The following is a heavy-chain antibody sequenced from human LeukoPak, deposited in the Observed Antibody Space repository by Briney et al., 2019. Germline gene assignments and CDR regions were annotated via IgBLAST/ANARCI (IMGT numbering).Heavy chain of an antibody. CDR2: IVPIFGTA. CDR3: ASARAWDSSSYPYYYYYYMDV. J-gene: IGHJ6*03. D-gene: IGHD6-6*01. V-gene: IGHV1-69*01. CDR1: GGTFSSYA. Sequence: SVKVSCKASGGTFSSYAISWVRQARGQGLEWMGGIVPIFGTANYAQKFQGRVTITADESTSTAYMELSSLRSGGTAVYYCASARAWDSSSYPYYYYYYMDVWGKGTTVTVSS.